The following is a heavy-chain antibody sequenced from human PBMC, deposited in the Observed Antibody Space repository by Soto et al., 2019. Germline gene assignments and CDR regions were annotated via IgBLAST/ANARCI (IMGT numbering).Heavy chain of an antibody. Sequence: PGGSLRLSCTASGFTFGDYAMSWVRQAPGKGLEWVGFIRSKAYGGTTEYAASVKGRFTISRDDSKSIAYLQMNSLKTEDTAVYYCTRDLTRGHLTYSDFWSGYLSLGYWGQGTRGTV. CDR2: IRSKAYGGTT. V-gene: IGHV3-49*04. CDR3: TRDLTRGHLTYSDFWSGYLSLGY. D-gene: IGHD3-3*01. J-gene: IGHJ4*02. CDR1: GFTFGDYA.